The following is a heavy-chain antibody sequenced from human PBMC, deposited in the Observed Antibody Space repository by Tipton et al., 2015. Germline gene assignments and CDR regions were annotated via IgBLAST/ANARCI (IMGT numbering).Heavy chain of an antibody. CDR1: GDSVTYYY. V-gene: IGHV4-59*08. Sequence: LRLSCTVSGDSVTYYYWSWIRQTPGKGLEWIGYIYYSGSTTYNSSLKSRVTLSIDTSKNQFSLKLSSVTAADTAVYYCARSLFPETAGLENWFDPWGQGTLVTVSS. J-gene: IGHJ5*02. CDR3: ARSLFPETAGLENWFDP. CDR2: IYYSGST. D-gene: IGHD6-13*01.